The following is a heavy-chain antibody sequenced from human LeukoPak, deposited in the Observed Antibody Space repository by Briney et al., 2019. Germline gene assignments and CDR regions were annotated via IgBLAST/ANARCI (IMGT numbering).Heavy chain of an antibody. CDR3: ARPQQLRYFDY. CDR1: GGSFSGYY. CDR2: INHSGST. D-gene: IGHD6-13*01. Sequence: SETLSLTCAVYGGSFSGYYWSWIRQPPGKGLEWIGEINHSGSTNYNPSLKSRVTISADTSKNQFSLKLSSVTAADTAVYYCARPQQLRYFDYWGQGTLVTVSS. J-gene: IGHJ4*02. V-gene: IGHV4-34*01.